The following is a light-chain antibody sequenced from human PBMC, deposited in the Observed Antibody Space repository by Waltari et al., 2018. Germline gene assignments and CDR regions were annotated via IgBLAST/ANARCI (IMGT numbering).Light chain of an antibody. Sequence: CRASGSVSKFLAWYQQKPGQAPRLLIYHASNRASGIPDRFSGSGFGTDFSLTISRLEPEDFAVYYCQKYDSLPATFGQGTKVEIK. CDR1: GSVSKF. CDR2: HAS. CDR3: QKYDSLPAT. J-gene: IGKJ1*01. V-gene: IGKV3-20*01.